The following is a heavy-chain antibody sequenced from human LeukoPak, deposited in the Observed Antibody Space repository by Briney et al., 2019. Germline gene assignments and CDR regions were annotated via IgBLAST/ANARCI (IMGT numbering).Heavy chain of an antibody. V-gene: IGHV1-69*05. D-gene: IGHD2-2*02. CDR2: IIPIFGTA. J-gene: IGHJ2*01. CDR3: ASPYFSRLVVPAAIQTYWYFDL. Sequence: SVKVSCKASGGTFSSYAISWVRQAPGQGLEWMGGIIPIFGTANYAQKFQGRVTITTDESTSTTYMELSSLRSEDTAVYYSASPYFSRLVVPAAIQTYWYFDLWGRGTLVTVSS. CDR1: GGTFSSYA.